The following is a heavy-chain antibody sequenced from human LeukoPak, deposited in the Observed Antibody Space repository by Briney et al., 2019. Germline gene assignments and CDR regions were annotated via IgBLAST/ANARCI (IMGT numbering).Heavy chain of an antibody. Sequence: PGGSLRLSCAASGFPFTTYAMSWVRQAPGKGLEWVSAISGSDGGTHYADSVKGRFTSSRDNSNDTLYLQMNSLRADDTAVYYCARLRNTMTTPRFDYWGQGTLDTVSS. J-gene: IGHJ4*02. CDR2: ISGSDGGT. D-gene: IGHD4-17*01. CDR1: GFPFTTYA. CDR3: ARLRNTMTTPRFDY. V-gene: IGHV3-23*01.